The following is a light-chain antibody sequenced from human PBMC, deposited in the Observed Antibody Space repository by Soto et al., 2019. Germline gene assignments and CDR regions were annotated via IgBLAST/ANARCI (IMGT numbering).Light chain of an antibody. Sequence: EIVMTQSPATLSVSPGERATLSCRASESASTNLAWYQQRPGQAPWLLIYATSTRATGIPARFTGSGSGTEFTLTISRLQSEEFAVYYCQQYNKWPLTFGGGTKVEIK. J-gene: IGKJ4*01. CDR1: ESASTN. V-gene: IGKV3-15*01. CDR3: QQYNKWPLT. CDR2: ATS.